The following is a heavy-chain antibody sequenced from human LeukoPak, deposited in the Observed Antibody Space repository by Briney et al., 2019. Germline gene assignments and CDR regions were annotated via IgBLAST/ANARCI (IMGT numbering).Heavy chain of an antibody. CDR2: IYSGGGT. D-gene: IGHD3-3*01. V-gene: IGHV3-53*01. Sequence: GGSLRLSCAASGINVSSSYLSWVRQVPGKGLEWVSFIYSGGGTYSTDSVKGRFTISRDNSKSMLYLQMNSLRAEDTAVYYCAGYSSGYYLDYWGQGTLVTVSS. J-gene: IGHJ4*02. CDR3: AGYSSGYYLDY. CDR1: GINVSSSY.